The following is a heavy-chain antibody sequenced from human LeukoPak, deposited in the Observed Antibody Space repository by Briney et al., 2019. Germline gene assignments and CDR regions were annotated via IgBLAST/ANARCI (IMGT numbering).Heavy chain of an antibody. CDR3: ARGVAVAGGFDY. J-gene: IGHJ4*02. Sequence: SGTLSLTCAVSGYSISSGYYWGWIRQPPGKGLEWIGSIYHSGSTYYNLSLKSRVTISVDTSKNQFSLKLRSVTAADTAVYYCARGVAVAGGFDYWGQGTLVTVSS. V-gene: IGHV4-38-2*01. CDR1: GYSISSGYY. CDR2: IYHSGST. D-gene: IGHD6-19*01.